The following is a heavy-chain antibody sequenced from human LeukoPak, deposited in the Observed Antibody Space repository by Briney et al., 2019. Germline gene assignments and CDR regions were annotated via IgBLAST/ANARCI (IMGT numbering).Heavy chain of an antibody. V-gene: IGHV4-59*01. CDR2: IYYSGGT. Sequence: PSETLSLTCTVSGGSISSYYWSWIRQPPGKGLEWIGYIYYSGGTKYNPSLKSRVTILEDTSKNQFSLILSSVTAADTAVYYCARSHSSSWYFFAYWGQGALVTVSS. CDR3: ARSHSSSWYFFAY. D-gene: IGHD6-13*01. CDR1: GGSISSYY. J-gene: IGHJ4*02.